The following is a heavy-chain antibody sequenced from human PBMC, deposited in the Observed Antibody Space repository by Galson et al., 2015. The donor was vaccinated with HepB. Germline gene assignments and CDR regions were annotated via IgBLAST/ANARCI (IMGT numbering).Heavy chain of an antibody. J-gene: IGHJ4*02. CDR2: INHSGST. Sequence: ETLSLTCAVYGGSFSGYYWSWIRQPPGKGLEWIGEINHSGSTNYNPSLKSRVTISVDTSKNQFSLKLSSVTAADTAVYYCARGFRDTAMVPFDYWGQGTLVTVSS. D-gene: IGHD5-18*01. V-gene: IGHV4-34*01. CDR1: GGSFSGYY. CDR3: ARGFRDTAMVPFDY.